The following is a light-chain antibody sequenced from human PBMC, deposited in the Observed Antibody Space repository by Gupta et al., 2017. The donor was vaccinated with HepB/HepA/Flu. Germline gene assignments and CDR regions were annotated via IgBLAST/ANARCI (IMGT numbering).Light chain of an antibody. CDR2: WAS. V-gene: IGKV4-1*01. CDR1: QRVLYNSNNKNY. J-gene: IGKJ3*01. Sequence: IVMTQSPDSLAVSLGERATINCKSSQRVLYNSNNKNYLAWYQQKAGQPPKLLISWASTRESGVPDRFSGSGSGTDFTLPISSLRAEDVAVYYCQQYYSFPPTFGPGTKVHIK. CDR3: QQYYSFPPT.